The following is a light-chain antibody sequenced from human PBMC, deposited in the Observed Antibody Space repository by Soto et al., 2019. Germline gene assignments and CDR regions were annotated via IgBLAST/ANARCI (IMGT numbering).Light chain of an antibody. CDR2: TSN. CDR3: AAWDDSLNGNV. V-gene: IGLV1-44*01. Sequence: QSVLTQPPSASGTPGQRVTISCSVRRANIGSSSVSWYRQLPGSAPPLLIYTSNQRPSGVPDRFSGSKSGTSASLAISGLQSEDEAEYFCAAWDDSLNGNVFGSGTKVTVL. CDR1: RANIGSSS. J-gene: IGLJ1*01.